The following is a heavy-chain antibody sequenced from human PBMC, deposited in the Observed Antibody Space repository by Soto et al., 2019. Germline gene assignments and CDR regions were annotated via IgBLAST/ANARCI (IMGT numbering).Heavy chain of an antibody. D-gene: IGHD3-10*01. J-gene: IGHJ4*02. CDR2: VNTIVSMS. Sequence: QVQLVQSGAEVKRPGSSVKVSCKASGDTFNFYSINWVRQAPGLGLEWMRRVNTIVSMSNYAQKFQGRVTMTADKSTSTAYMELSSLRSEDTAIYYCASSYGSGYRAFVYWGQGALVTVSS. CDR1: GDTFNFYS. CDR3: ASSYGSGYRAFVY. V-gene: IGHV1-69*02.